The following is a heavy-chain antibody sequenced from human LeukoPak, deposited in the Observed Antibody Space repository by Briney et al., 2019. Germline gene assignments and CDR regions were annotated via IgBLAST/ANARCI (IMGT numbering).Heavy chain of an antibody. D-gene: IGHD5-12*01. CDR1: VFTFSDNA. J-gene: IGHJ4*02. CDR2: ITGKGGGT. V-gene: IGHV3-64D*09. CDR3: VKGRGDSGYDASLLDY. Sequence: GGSLRLSCSASVFTFSDNAMHWVRQAPGKGLEYVSAITGKGGGTYYVESVKGRFTISRDNSKNTLYLQLTSLRPEDTAVYYCVKGRGDSGYDASLLDYWGQGTLVTVSS.